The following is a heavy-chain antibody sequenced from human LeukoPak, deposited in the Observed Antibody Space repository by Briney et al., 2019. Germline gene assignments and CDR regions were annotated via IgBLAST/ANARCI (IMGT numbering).Heavy chain of an antibody. Sequence: PSETLSLTCTVSGGSISSYYWSWIRQPAGKGLEWIGRIYTSGSTNYNPSLKSRVTISGDTSKNQFSLKLTSVTAADTAVYYCARVEIAYGDYSYWGQGILVTVSS. CDR2: IYTSGST. D-gene: IGHD4-17*01. CDR1: GGSISSYY. V-gene: IGHV4-4*07. J-gene: IGHJ4*02. CDR3: ARVEIAYGDYSY.